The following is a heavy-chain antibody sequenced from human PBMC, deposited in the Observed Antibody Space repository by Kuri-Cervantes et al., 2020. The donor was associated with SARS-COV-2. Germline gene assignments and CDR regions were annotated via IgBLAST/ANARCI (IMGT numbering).Heavy chain of an antibody. J-gene: IGHJ6*03. CDR1: GCTFTGYN. D-gene: IGHD2/OR15-2a*01. V-gene: IGHV1-2*02. CDR3: ARDGQPIHPCNSGVCYYYHYYMDV. CDR2: INPKSGGT. Sequence: ASVKVSCKASGCTFTGYNIHWVRQAPGQGLEWLGWINPKSGGTNHAQEFQGRITMTRDTSISTVYMELTRLRSDDTAVYYCARDGQPIHPCNSGVCYYYHYYMDVWGKGTTVTVSS.